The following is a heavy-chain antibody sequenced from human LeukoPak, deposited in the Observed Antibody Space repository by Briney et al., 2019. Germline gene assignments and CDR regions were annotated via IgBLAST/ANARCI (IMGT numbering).Heavy chain of an antibody. J-gene: IGHJ5*02. D-gene: IGHD3-16*01. CDR3: ARGMIILQS. Sequence: GGSLRLSCSASGFIFSNYWMTWVRQAPGKGLEWVANIKQDGSEKYYVDSVKGRFTISRDNAKKSLYLQMNSLRAEDTAVYFCARGMIILQSWGQGTLVTVSS. CDR2: IKQDGSEK. CDR1: GFIFSNYW. V-gene: IGHV3-7*04.